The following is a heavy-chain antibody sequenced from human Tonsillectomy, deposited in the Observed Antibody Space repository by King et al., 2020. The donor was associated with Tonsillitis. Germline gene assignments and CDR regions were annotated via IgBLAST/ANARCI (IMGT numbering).Heavy chain of an antibody. J-gene: IGHJ6*03. CDR2: ISSSSSYI. D-gene: IGHD3-3*01. CDR1: GFTFSSYN. Sequence: VQLVESGGGLVKPGGSLRLSCAASGFTFSSYNMNWVRQAPGKGLEWVSSISSSSSYIYYADSMKGRFTISRDNAKNSLYLQMNSLRAEDTAVYYCARDASKYYDFWSGYPQHYYYSYYMDVWGKGTTVAVSS. CDR3: ARDASKYYDFWSGYPQHYYYSYYMDV. V-gene: IGHV3-21*01.